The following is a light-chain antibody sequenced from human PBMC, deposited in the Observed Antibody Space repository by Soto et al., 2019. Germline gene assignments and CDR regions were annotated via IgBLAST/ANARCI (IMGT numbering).Light chain of an antibody. CDR1: QYVNTR. CDR2: QTS. J-gene: IGKJ1*01. V-gene: IGKV3-11*01. Sequence: EMGLTCSPDTLDSFAWDKVLLWLRASQYVNTRLAWYQHRPGQAPRLLSYQTSIRAAGIPARFSASGTGTDFTLTISDVQPEDFAVYYCHQRQSWPRTFGQGTKVDI. CDR3: HQRQSWPRT.